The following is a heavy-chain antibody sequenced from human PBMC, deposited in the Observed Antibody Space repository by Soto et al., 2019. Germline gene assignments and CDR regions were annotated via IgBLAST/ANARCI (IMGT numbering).Heavy chain of an antibody. Sequence: SVSNAWMNWVRQAPGKGLEWVGRIKSKTEGGTTDYTAPVKDRFAISRDDSKNTLYLQMNSLKTEDTAVYYCTTDFNDPDDAFDIWGQGTMVTVSS. V-gene: IGHV3-15*07. CDR2: IKSKTEGGTT. J-gene: IGHJ3*02. CDR3: TTDFNDPDDAFDI. CDR1: SVSNAW. D-gene: IGHD1-1*01.